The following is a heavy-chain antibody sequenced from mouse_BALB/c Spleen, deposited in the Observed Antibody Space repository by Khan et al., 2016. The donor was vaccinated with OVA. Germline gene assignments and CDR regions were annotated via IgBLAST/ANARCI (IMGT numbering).Heavy chain of an antibody. V-gene: IGHV3-2*02. CDR1: GYSITSGYG. Sequence: VQLQQSGPGLVKPSQSLSLTCTVTGYSITSGYGWNWIRQFPGNKLEWMGYISYSGSTNYNPSLKSRISITRDTSKNQFFLQLNSVTTEDTATYYCARTARIKYWGQGTALTVSS. CDR3: ARTARIKY. J-gene: IGHJ2*01. D-gene: IGHD1-2*01. CDR2: ISYSGST.